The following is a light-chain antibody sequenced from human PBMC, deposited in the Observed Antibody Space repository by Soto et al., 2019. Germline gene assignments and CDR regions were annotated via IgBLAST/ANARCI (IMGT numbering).Light chain of an antibody. CDR2: GAS. J-gene: IGKJ1*01. CDR3: QQYGSSSWT. Sequence: EIVMTQSPATLSVSPGERATLSCRASQGIKDYVAWFQQKPGQAPRLLIYGASTRATGIPARFSGSGSGTDFTLTISRLEPEDFAVYYCQQYGSSSWTFGQGTKVDIK. V-gene: IGKV3-20*01. CDR1: QGIKDY.